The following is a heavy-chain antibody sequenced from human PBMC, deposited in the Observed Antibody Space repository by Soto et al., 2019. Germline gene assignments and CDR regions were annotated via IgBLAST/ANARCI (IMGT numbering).Heavy chain of an antibody. J-gene: IGHJ6*03. CDR2: IYYSGST. V-gene: IGHV4-59*01. CDR1: GGSISSYY. D-gene: IGHD2-2*01. Sequence: SETLSLTCTVSGGSISSYYWSWIRQPPGKGLEWIGYIYYSGSTNYNPSLKSRVTISVDTSKNQFSLKLSSVTAADTAVYYCAGVGGPRDIVVVPAAKFYYYYMDVWGKGTTVTVSS. CDR3: AGVGGPRDIVVVPAAKFYYYYMDV.